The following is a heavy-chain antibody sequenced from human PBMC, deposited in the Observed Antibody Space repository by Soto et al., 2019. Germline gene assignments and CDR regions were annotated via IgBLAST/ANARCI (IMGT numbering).Heavy chain of an antibody. J-gene: IGHJ6*02. V-gene: IGHV1-18*01. D-gene: IGHD6-13*01. CDR3: ARGLESSWYAYYYGMDV. Sequence: ASVKVSCKASGYTFTSYGISWVRQAPGQGLEWMGWISAYNGNTNYAQKLQGRVTMTTDISTSTAYMELRSLRSDDTAVYYCARGLESSWYAYYYGMDVWGQGTTVPVSS. CDR2: ISAYNGNT. CDR1: GYTFTSYG.